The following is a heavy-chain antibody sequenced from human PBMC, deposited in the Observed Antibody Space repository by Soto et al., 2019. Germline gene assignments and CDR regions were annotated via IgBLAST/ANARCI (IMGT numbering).Heavy chain of an antibody. V-gene: IGHV3-33*01. CDR2: IWYDGSNK. J-gene: IGHJ5*02. Sequence: GGSLRLSCAASGFTFSSYGMHWVRQAPGKGLEWVAVIWYDGSNKYYADSVKGRFTISRDNSKNTLYLQMNSLRAEDTAVYYCARVGGYCSSTSCSNWFDPWRQGTLVTVSS. D-gene: IGHD2-2*01. CDR1: GFTFSSYG. CDR3: ARVGGYCSSTSCSNWFDP.